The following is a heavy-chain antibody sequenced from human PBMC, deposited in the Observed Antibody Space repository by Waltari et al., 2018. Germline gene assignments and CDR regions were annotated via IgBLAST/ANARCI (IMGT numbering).Heavy chain of an antibody. J-gene: IGHJ4*02. D-gene: IGHD3-3*01. Sequence: EVQLVQSGAEVKKPGATVIITRKVSGSTFTDYYMHRVQQAPGKGLEWMGLVDPEDGETIYAEKFQGRVTITADKSTDTAYMELSSLRSEDTAVYYCATLEGKTTRRDYWGQGTLVTVSS. CDR2: VDPEDGET. CDR1: GSTFTDYY. CDR3: ATLEGKTTRRDY. V-gene: IGHV1-69-2*01.